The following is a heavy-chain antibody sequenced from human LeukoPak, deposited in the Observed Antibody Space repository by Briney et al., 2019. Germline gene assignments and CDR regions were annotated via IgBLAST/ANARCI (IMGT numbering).Heavy chain of an antibody. CDR2: IYTSGST. D-gene: IGHD3-22*01. CDR1: GGSISSYY. Sequence: SETLSLTCTVSGGSISSYYWSWIRQPAGKGLEWIGRIYTSGSTNYNPSLKSRVTMSVDTSKNQFSLKLSSVTAADTAVYYCARHRKIAYYYDSSGYWTFDHWGQGTLVTVSS. J-gene: IGHJ4*02. CDR3: ARHRKIAYYYDSSGYWTFDH. V-gene: IGHV4-4*07.